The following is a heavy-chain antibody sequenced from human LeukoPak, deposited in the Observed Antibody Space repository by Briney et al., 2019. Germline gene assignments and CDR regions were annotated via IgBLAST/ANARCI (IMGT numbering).Heavy chain of an antibody. J-gene: IGHJ4*02. D-gene: IGHD4-17*01. CDR1: GFTFSDYW. Sequence: GGSLRLSCAASGFTFSDYWMHWVRQAPGKGLVWVSRIDTDGSSATYADSVKGRFTISRDNAKNTVYLQMNSLSVEDTGVYYCASALTTVTPHFHYWGQETLVTVSS. V-gene: IGHV3-74*01. CDR2: IDTDGSSA. CDR3: ASALTTVTPHFHY.